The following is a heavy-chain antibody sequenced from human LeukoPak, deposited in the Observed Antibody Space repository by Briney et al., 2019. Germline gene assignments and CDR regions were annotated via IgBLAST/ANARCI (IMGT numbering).Heavy chain of an antibody. Sequence: SETLSLTCAVSGDSITSGGYSWSWIRQPPGKGLEWIGYIYHSGSTYYNPSLKSRVTISVDRSKNQFSLKLSSVTAADTAVYYCARIGYYYGMDVWGQGTTVTVSS. J-gene: IGHJ6*02. D-gene: IGHD2-21*01. CDR2: IYHSGST. CDR3: ARIGYYYGMDV. CDR1: GDSITSGGYS. V-gene: IGHV4-30-2*01.